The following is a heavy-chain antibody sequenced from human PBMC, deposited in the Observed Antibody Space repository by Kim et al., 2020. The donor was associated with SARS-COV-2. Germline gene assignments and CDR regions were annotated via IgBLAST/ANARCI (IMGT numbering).Heavy chain of an antibody. CDR3: ARGGGYSYGAIDY. Sequence: SETLSLTCPVYGGSFSGYYWSWIRQPPGKGLEWIGEINHSGSTNYNPSLKSRVTISVDTSKNQFSLKLSSVTAADTAVYYCARGGGYSYGAIDYWGQGTLVTVSS. CDR2: INHSGST. V-gene: IGHV4-34*01. J-gene: IGHJ4*02. D-gene: IGHD5-18*01. CDR1: GGSFSGYY.